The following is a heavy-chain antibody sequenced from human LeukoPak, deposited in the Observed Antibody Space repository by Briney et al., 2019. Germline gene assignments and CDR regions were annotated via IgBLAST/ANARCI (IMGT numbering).Heavy chain of an antibody. J-gene: IGHJ6*03. D-gene: IGHD3-22*01. CDR2: IYYSGST. V-gene: IGHV4-59*01. Sequence: SETLSLTCTVSGGSTSSYYWSWIRQPPGKGLEWIGYIYYSGSTNYNPSLKSRVTISVDTSKNQFSLKLSSVTAADTAVYYCARDRDYYDSSGPPTADYYMDVWGKGTTVTVSS. CDR1: GGSTSSYY. CDR3: ARDRDYYDSSGPPTADYYMDV.